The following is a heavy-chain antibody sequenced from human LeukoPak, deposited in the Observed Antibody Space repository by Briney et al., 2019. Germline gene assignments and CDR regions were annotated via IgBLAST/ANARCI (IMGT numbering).Heavy chain of an antibody. CDR3: AKVPGYKERSPVDY. Sequence: PGGSLRLSCAASGFTFSSYGMHWVRQAPGKGLEWVAFIRYDGSNKYYADSVKGRFTISRDNSKNTLYLQMNSLRAEDTAVYYCAKVPGYKERSPVDYWGQGTLVTVSS. D-gene: IGHD2-15*01. CDR1: GFTFSSYG. J-gene: IGHJ4*02. CDR2: IRYDGSNK. V-gene: IGHV3-30*02.